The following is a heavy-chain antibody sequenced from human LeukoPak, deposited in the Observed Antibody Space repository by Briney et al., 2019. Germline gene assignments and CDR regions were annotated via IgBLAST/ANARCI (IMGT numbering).Heavy chain of an antibody. D-gene: IGHD3-3*01. CDR3: TRDFGRSSYYFDF. J-gene: IGHJ4*02. CDR2: IKQDGSEK. Sequence: GGSLRLSCAASGFTFNGYWMSWVRQAPGKGLEWVANIKQDGSEKYYVDSVRGRVTISRDNAENSLFLQMNRLRVEDAAVYYCTRDFGRSSYYFDFWGQGTLVTVSS. CDR1: GFTFNGYW. V-gene: IGHV3-7*01.